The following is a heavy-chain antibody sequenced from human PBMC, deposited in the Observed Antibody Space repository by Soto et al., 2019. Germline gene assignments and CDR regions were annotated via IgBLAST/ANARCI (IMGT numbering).Heavy chain of an antibody. D-gene: IGHD2-21*02. CDR1: GFTFSDYA. Sequence: QVQLVESGGGVVQPGRSLRLSCAASGFTFSDYAMHWVRQAPGKGLEWVAVLSSDGTKKFYADSVKGRFTVFTDNSTTTLHIQMHSLSAQDTAVEYCARDRDRSPTYCFSWWGQGRLVTVSS. CDR2: LSSDGTKK. CDR3: ARDRDRSPTYCFSW. J-gene: IGHJ4*02. V-gene: IGHV3-30*14.